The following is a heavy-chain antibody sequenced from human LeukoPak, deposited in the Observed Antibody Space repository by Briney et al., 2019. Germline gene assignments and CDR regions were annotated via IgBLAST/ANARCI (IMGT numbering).Heavy chain of an antibody. D-gene: IGHD2-2*01. V-gene: IGHV4-30-4*01. CDR2: IDYSGNT. Sequence: SQTLSLTCTVSGGSISRGDYYWSWIRQPPGKGLEWIGNIDYSGNTDYNPSLKGRVTISIDTSKNQFSLNMRSVTAADTAVHYCAREQQGYCSTSSCLFDIWGQGMMVTVSS. CDR1: GGSISRGDYY. J-gene: IGHJ3*02. CDR3: AREQQGYCSTSSCLFDI.